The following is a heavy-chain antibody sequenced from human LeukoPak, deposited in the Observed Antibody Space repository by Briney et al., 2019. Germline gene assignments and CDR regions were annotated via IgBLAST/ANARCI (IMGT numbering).Heavy chain of an antibody. Sequence: PGGSLRLSCAASGFTFSSYSMNWVRQAPGKGLEWVSYISSSSSTIYYADSVKGRFTISRDNAKNSLYLQMNRLRDEDTAVYYCARDLGYCSGGSCSWGQGTLVTVSS. D-gene: IGHD2-15*01. CDR2: ISSSSSTI. CDR1: GFTFSSYS. V-gene: IGHV3-48*02. CDR3: ARDLGYCSGGSCS. J-gene: IGHJ4*02.